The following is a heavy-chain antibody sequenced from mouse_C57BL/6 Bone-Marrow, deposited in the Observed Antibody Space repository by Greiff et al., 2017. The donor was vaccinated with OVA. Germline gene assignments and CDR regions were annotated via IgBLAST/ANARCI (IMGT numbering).Heavy chain of an antibody. D-gene: IGHD1-1*01. CDR3: TIYYYGSPPWFAY. CDR2: IYPGNSDT. V-gene: IGHV1-5*01. CDR1: GYTFTSYW. Sequence: VQLQQSGTVLARPGASVKMSCKTSGYTFTSYWMYWVKQRPGQGLEWIGAIYPGNSDTSYNQKFKGKAKLTAVTSASTAYMELSSLTNEDSAVYYCTIYYYGSPPWFAYWGQGTLVTVSA. J-gene: IGHJ3*01.